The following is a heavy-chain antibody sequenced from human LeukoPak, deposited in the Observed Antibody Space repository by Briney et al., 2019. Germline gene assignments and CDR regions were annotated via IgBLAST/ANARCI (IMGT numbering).Heavy chain of an antibody. CDR3: ASPTGYYGSGSYPRYYYYMDV. V-gene: IGHV1-69*13. CDR2: IIPIFGTA. J-gene: IGHJ6*03. CDR1: GGTFSSYA. Sequence: SVKVSCKASGGTFSSYAISWVRQAPGQGLEWMGGIIPIFGTANYAQKFQGRVTITADESTSTAYMELSSLRSEDTAVYYCASPTGYYGSGSYPRYYYYMDVWGKGTTVTVSS. D-gene: IGHD3-10*01.